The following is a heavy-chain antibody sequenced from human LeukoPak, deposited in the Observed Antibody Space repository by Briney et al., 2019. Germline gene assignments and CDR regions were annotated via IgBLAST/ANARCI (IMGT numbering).Heavy chain of an antibody. V-gene: IGHV3-13*01. J-gene: IGHJ4*02. CDR3: ARGRGGGFDY. D-gene: IGHD3-10*01. CDR2: IGTAGDT. Sequence: GGSLRLSCVASGFTFSNYDMSWVRQATGKGLEWVSAIGTAGDTYYPGSVKGRFTISRENAKNSLYLQTNSLRAGDTAVYYCARGRGGGFDYWGQGTLVTVSS. CDR1: GFTFSNYD.